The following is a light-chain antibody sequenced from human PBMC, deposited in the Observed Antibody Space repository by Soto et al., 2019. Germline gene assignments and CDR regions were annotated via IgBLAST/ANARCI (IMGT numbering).Light chain of an antibody. CDR2: GAS. CDR1: QSVSSN. Sequence: QYPGTLSLSPVERAALSCRASQSVSSNLAWYQQKPGQAPRLLIYGASTRATGIPARFSGSGSGTEFTLTISSLQSEDFAVYYCQQYNNRPPLFGEGTKVDIK. CDR3: QQYNNRPPL. V-gene: IGKV3D-15*01. J-gene: IGKJ1*01.